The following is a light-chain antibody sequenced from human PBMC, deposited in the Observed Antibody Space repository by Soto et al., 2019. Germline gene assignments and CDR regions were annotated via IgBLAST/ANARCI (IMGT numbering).Light chain of an antibody. J-gene: IGKJ1*01. CDR1: QSVSSSF. V-gene: IGKV3-20*01. CDR2: GAS. CDR3: QQYASAPRT. Sequence: EIVLTQSPGTLSLSPGERATLSCRASQSVSSSFLAWYQQKPGPAPRLLIYGASGRATGIPDRCSGSGSGTYFPLTISSLEPEDSAVYYCQQYASAPRTFGQWTKVEVK.